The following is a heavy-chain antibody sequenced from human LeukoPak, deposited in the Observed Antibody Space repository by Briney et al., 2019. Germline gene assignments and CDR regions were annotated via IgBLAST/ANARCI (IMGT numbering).Heavy chain of an antibody. CDR2: IYYSGST. CDR1: GGSISSYY. V-gene: IGHV4-59*01. Sequence: KPSETLSLTCTVSGGSISSYYWSWIRQPPGKGLEWIGYIYYSGSTNYNPSLKSRVTISVDTSKNQFSLKLSSVTAADTAVYYCARVRSDYVVFDYGGQGTLVTVSS. D-gene: IGHD4-17*01. CDR3: ARVRSDYVVFDY. J-gene: IGHJ4*02.